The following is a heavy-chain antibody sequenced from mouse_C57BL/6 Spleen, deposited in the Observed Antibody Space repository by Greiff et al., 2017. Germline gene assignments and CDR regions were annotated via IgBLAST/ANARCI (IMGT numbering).Heavy chain of an antibody. CDR2: ISRGGSYT. D-gene: IGHD1-1*01. CDR3: ARHYGSSPYYFDY. CDR1: GFTFSSYG. Sequence: EVMLVESGGDLVKPGGSLKLSCAASGFTFSSYGMSWVRPTPDKRLEWVATISRGGSYTYYPASVKGRFTISRDNAKNTLYLQMSSLKSEDTAMYYCARHYGSSPYYFDYWGQGTTLTVSS. V-gene: IGHV5-6*01. J-gene: IGHJ2*01.